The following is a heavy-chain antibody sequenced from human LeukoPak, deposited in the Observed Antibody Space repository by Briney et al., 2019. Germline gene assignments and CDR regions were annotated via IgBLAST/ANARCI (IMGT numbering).Heavy chain of an antibody. J-gene: IGHJ4*02. Sequence: ASVKVSCKASGYAFTGYYMHWVRQAPGQGLERMGWINPNSGGTNYAQKFQGRVTMTRDTSISTAYMELSRLRSDDTAVYYCARRPLWFGESHFDYWGQGTLVTVSS. CDR2: INPNSGGT. D-gene: IGHD3-10*01. CDR1: GYAFTGYY. CDR3: ARRPLWFGESHFDY. V-gene: IGHV1-2*02.